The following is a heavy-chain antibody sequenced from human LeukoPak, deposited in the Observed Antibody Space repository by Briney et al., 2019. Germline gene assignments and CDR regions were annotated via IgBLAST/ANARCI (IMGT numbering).Heavy chain of an antibody. V-gene: IGHV3-23*01. CDR3: ARTYPTYGGSSRGLDY. D-gene: IGHD1-26*01. CDR2: ISGSGGST. Sequence: GGSLRLSCAASGFTFSSYAMSWVRQAPGKGLEWVSAISGSGGSTYYADSVKGRFTISRDNSKNTLYLQMNSLRAEDTAVYYCARTYPTYGGSSRGLDYWGQGTLVTVSS. CDR1: GFTFSSYA. J-gene: IGHJ4*02.